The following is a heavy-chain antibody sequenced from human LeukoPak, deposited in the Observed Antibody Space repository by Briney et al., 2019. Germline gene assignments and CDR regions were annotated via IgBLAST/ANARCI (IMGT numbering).Heavy chain of an antibody. D-gene: IGHD5-12*01. CDR3: ARVRSGYGFDY. CDR2: IYSGGNT. Sequence: SGGSLRLSCAASGFTVSSNYMSWVRQAPGKGLEWVSVIYSGGNTYYADSVKGRFTISRDNSKNTLYLQMNSLRAEDTAVYYCARVRSGYGFDYWGQGTLVTVSS. CDR1: GFTVSSNY. V-gene: IGHV3-53*01. J-gene: IGHJ4*02.